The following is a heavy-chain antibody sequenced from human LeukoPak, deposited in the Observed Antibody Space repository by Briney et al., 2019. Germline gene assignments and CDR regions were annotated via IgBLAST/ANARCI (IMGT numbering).Heavy chain of an antibody. CDR3: ARVGELEGYQLLYYYYGMDV. CDR2: INPNSGGT. CDR1: GYTFTGYY. V-gene: IGHV1-2*02. D-gene: IGHD2-2*01. J-gene: IGHJ6*02. Sequence: ASVTVSCKASGYTFTGYYMHWVRQAPGQGLEWMGWINPNSGGTNYAQKFQGRVTMTRDTSISTAYMELSRLRSDDTAVYYCARVGELEGYQLLYYYYGMDVWGQGTTVTVSS.